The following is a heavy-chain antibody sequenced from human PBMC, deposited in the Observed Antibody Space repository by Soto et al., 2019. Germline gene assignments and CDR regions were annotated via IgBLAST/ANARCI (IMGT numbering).Heavy chain of an antibody. CDR1: GFTFSSDW. D-gene: IGHD3-22*01. Sequence: EVQLVESGGGLVQPGGSLRLSCAASGFTFSSDWMHWVRQAPGKGLVWVARINSDGSSTSYADSVKGRFTISRDSAKNTLYLQMNSLRADDTAVYYCARGGYYYDSSGFDYWGQGTLVTVSS. CDR2: INSDGSST. J-gene: IGHJ4*02. V-gene: IGHV3-74*01. CDR3: ARGGYYYDSSGFDY.